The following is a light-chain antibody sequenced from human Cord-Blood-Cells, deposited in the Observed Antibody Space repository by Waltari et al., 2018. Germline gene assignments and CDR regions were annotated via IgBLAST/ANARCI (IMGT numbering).Light chain of an antibody. J-gene: IGKJ4*01. CDR2: DAS. CDR1: QDISNY. CDR3: QQYDNLPLT. V-gene: IGKV1-33*01. Sequence: DIQMTQSPSSLSASVGDRVNITCQASQDISNYLNWYQQKPGKAPKLMTYDASNLETGVPSRFSGSGSGTDFTFTISRLQPEDIATYYCQQYDNLPLTFGGGTKVEIK.